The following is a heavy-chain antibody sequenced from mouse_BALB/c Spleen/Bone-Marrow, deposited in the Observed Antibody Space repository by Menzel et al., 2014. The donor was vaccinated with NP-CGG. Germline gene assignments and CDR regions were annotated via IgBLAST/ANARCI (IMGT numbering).Heavy chain of an antibody. CDR1: GFDFSRYW. Sequence: EVQVVESGGGLVQPGGSLKLSCAASGFDFSRYWMSWVRQAPGKGLEWIGEINPDSSTINYTPSLKDKFIISRDNAKNTLYLQTSKVRSEDTALYYCARHGYYAMDYWGQGTSVTVSS. CDR2: INPDSSTI. V-gene: IGHV4-1*02. J-gene: IGHJ4*01. CDR3: ARHGYYAMDY.